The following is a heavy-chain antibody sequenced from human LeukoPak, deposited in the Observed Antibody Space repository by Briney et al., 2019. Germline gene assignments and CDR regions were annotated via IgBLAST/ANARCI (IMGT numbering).Heavy chain of an antibody. J-gene: IGHJ4*02. V-gene: IGHV1-69*04. CDR2: IIPILGIA. CDR3: AGDMVEMATMFDY. Sequence: SVKVSCKASGGTFSSYAISWVRQAPGQGLEWKGRIIPILGIANYAQKFQGRVTITADKSTSTAYMELSSLRSEDTAVYYCAGDMVEMATMFDYWGQGTLVTVSS. D-gene: IGHD5-24*01. CDR1: GGTFSSYA.